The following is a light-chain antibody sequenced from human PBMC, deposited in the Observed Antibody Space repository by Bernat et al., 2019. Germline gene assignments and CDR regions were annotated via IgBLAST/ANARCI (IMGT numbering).Light chain of an antibody. CDR3: QQFDRYTIT. CDR1: QGISSR. Sequence: DIQLTQSPSFLSASVGDRVTITCRASQGISSRLGWYQQKPGKAPKLLIFAASILQSGVPSRFSGSGSWTEFTLTISSLQPEDFATYHCQQFDRYTITSGQGTRLEIK. CDR2: AAS. J-gene: IGKJ5*01. V-gene: IGKV1-9*01.